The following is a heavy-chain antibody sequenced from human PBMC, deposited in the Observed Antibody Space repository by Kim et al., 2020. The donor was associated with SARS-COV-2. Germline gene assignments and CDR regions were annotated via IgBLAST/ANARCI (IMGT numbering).Heavy chain of an antibody. J-gene: IGHJ4*02. V-gene: IGHV3-33*05. CDR1: GFTLSNYG. CDR2: ISYDGSYK. CDR3: ARGRGTYGTGGTFDY. D-gene: IGHD1-1*01. Sequence: GGSLRLSCAASGFTLSNYGMHWVRQAPGKGLEWVALISYDGSYKYYADSVKGRFTISRDNSKNTLYLQMNSLRAEDTAVYYCARGRGTYGTGGTFDYWGQETLVTVSS.